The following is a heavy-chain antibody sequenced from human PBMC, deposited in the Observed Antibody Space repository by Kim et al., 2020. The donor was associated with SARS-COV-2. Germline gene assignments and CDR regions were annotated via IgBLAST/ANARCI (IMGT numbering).Heavy chain of an antibody. CDR2: IYYSGST. CDR3: ARHLGDYGSGSYYIIQH. CDR1: GGSISSYY. D-gene: IGHD3-10*01. J-gene: IGHJ1*01. Sequence: SETLSLTCTVSGGSISSYYWSWIRQPPGKGLEWIGYIYYSGSTNYNPSLKSRVTISVDTSKNQFSLKLSSVTAADTAVYYCARHLGDYGSGSYYIIQHWGQGTLVTVSS. V-gene: IGHV4-59*01.